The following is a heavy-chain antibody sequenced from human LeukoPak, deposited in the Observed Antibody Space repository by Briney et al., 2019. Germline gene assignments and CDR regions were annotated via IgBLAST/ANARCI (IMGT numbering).Heavy chain of an antibody. CDR2: IKQDGSEK. CDR1: GFTFSSYW. D-gene: IGHD3-22*01. V-gene: IGHV3-7*01. Sequence: GGSLRLSCAASGFTFSSYWMSWVRQAPGKGLEWVANIKQDGSEKYYVDSVKGRFTISRDNAKNSLYLQMNSLRAEDTAVYYCAREGAIVVVSNWFDPWGQGTLVTVSS. CDR3: AREGAIVVVSNWFDP. J-gene: IGHJ5*02.